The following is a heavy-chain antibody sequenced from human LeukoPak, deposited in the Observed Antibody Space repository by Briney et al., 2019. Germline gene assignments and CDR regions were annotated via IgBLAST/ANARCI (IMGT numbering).Heavy chain of an antibody. V-gene: IGHV1-24*01. CDR1: GYTLPEVS. CDR3: ATEGFGTNPLGWFDP. Sequence: GASVKVSCKVSGYTLPEVSMHWVRQAPGKGLEWMGVFDPEDGETIYAQKFQGRVTMTEDTSTDTAYRELSSLRSEDTAVYYCATEGFGTNPLGWFDPWGQGTLVTVSS. J-gene: IGHJ5*02. CDR2: FDPEDGET. D-gene: IGHD3-10*01.